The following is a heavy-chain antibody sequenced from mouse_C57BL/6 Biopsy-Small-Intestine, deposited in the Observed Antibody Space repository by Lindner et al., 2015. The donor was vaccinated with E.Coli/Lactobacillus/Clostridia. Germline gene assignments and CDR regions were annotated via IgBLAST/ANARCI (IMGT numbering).Heavy chain of an antibody. CDR3: ARSDYNNYEGFAY. CDR2: INPYNGDT. Sequence: VQLQESGPELVKPGDSVKISCKASGYSFTGYFMNWVMQSHGKSLEWIGRINPYNGDTFYNQKFKGKATLTVDKSSSTAHMELRSLTSEDSAVYYCARSDYNNYEGFAYWGQGTLVTVSA. D-gene: IGHD2-5*01. CDR1: GYSFTGYF. J-gene: IGHJ3*01. V-gene: IGHV1-20*01.